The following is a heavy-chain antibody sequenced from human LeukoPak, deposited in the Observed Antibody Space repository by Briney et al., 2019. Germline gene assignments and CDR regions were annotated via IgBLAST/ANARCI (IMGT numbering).Heavy chain of an antibody. Sequence: PSETLSLTCTVSGGSISSYHWSWIRQPAGKGLEWNGRIYTSGSTNYNPSLKSRVTMSVDTSKNQFSLKLSSVTAADTAVYYCARDHRRYYDSSGSEYFQHWGQGTLVTVSS. CDR2: IYTSGST. CDR1: GGSISSYH. J-gene: IGHJ1*01. CDR3: ARDHRRYYDSSGSEYFQH. V-gene: IGHV4-4*07. D-gene: IGHD3-22*01.